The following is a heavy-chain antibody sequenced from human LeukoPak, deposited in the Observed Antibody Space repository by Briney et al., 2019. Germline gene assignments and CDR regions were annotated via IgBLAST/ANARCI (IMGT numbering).Heavy chain of an antibody. J-gene: IGHJ3*02. D-gene: IGHD3-22*01. CDR3: ASHPVRGTYYYDSSGAKDAFDI. CDR2: IIPIFGTA. CDR1: GGTFSSYA. V-gene: IGHV1-69*13. Sequence: ASVKVSCKASGGTFSSYAISWVRQAPGQGLEWMGGIIPIFGTANYAQKFRGRVTITADESTSTAYMELSSLRSEDTAVYCCASHPVRGTYYYDSSGAKDAFDIWGQGTMVTVSS.